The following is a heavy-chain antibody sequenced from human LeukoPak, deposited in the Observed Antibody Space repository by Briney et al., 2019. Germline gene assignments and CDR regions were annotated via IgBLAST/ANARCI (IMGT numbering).Heavy chain of an antibody. J-gene: IGHJ4*02. CDR2: ISYDGSNK. V-gene: IGHV3-30*04. CDR1: GGTFSSYA. Sequence: SCKASGGTFSSYAMHWVRQAPGKGLEWVAVISYDGSNKYYADSVKGRFTISRDNSKNTLYLQMNSLRAEDTAVYYCARAIRRYFDYWGQGTLVTVSS. CDR3: ARAIRRYFDY.